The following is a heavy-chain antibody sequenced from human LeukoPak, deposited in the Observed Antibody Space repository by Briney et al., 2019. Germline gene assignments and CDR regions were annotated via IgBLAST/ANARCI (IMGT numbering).Heavy chain of an antibody. J-gene: IGHJ4*02. D-gene: IGHD3-22*01. CDR1: RFTFSDYW. CDR3: ARGMGITMIDY. V-gene: IGHV3-74*01. CDR2: INSDASRP. Sequence: GGSLRLSCAASRFTFSDYWMHWVRQAPGKGLVWVSRINSDASRPSYADSVKGRFTISRDNAENSLYLQMNSLRAEDTAVYYCARGMGITMIDYWGQGTLVTVSS.